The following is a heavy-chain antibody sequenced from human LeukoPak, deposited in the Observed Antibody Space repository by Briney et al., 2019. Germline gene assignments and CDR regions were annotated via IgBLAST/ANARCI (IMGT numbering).Heavy chain of an antibody. D-gene: IGHD3-10*01. CDR2: IYTSGST. CDR1: GGSISSYY. CDR3: ARAHPLMVRGVIGWFDP. V-gene: IGHV4-4*07. J-gene: IGHJ5*02. Sequence: KPSETLSLTCTVSGGSISSYYWSWIRQPAGKGLEGIGRIYTSGSTNYNPSLKSRVTISVDKSKNQFSLKLSSVTAADTAVYYCARAHPLMVRGVIGWFDPWGQGTLVTVSS.